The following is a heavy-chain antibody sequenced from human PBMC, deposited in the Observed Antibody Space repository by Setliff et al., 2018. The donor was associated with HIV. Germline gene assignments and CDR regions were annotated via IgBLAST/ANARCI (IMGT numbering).Heavy chain of an antibody. CDR1: GGSFSGYY. J-gene: IGHJ4*02. V-gene: IGHV4-59*01. D-gene: IGHD6-19*01. CDR3: AGYTSGWYAPY. Sequence: SETLSLTCAVYGGSFSGYYWSWIRQPPGKGLEWVGYIYYSGGTTYNPSLKSRVTISVDTSKNQFSLKLTSVTVADTAVYYCAGYTSGWYAPYWGQGTLVTVS. CDR2: IYYSGGT.